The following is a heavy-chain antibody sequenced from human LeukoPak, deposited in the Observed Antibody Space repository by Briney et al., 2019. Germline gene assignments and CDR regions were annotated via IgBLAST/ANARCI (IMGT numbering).Heavy chain of an antibody. CDR1: GYSISSGYY. J-gene: IGHJ6*02. CDR3: ARDDYPYFYGMDV. D-gene: IGHD4-11*01. V-gene: IGHV4-30-4*08. Sequence: SETLSLTCTVSGYSISSGYYWGWIRQPPGKGLEWIGYIYYSGITYYNPSLKSRVIISVDTSKNQFSLKLSSVTAADTAVYYCARDDYPYFYGMDVWGQGTTVTVSS. CDR2: IYYSGIT.